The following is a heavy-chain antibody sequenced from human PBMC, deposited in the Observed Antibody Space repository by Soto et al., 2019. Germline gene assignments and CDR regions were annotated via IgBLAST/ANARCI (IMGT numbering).Heavy chain of an antibody. D-gene: IGHD3-16*02. CDR2: INHSGST. Sequence: QVQLQQWGAGLLKPSETLSLTCAVYGGSFSGYYWSWIRQPPGKGLEWIGEINHSGSTNYNPSLKRRVTISVDTSKNQFSLKLSSVTAADTAVYYCAKGGVWGSYRFDYWGQGTLVTVSS. V-gene: IGHV4-34*01. CDR3: AKGGVWGSYRFDY. CDR1: GGSFSGYY. J-gene: IGHJ4*02.